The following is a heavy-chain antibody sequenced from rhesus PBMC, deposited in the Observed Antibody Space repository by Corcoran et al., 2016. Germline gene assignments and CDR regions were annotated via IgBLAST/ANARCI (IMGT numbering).Heavy chain of an antibody. D-gene: IGHD5-12*01. J-gene: IGHJ4*01. CDR1: GGSISSSNW. CDR3: ARDPWGYSYSLFDY. CDR2: ISGSSGTT. Sequence: QVQLQESGPGLGKPSETLSLTCAVSGGSISSSNWWSWIRQPPGKGLEWIGYISGSSGTTSHNPSLKSRVTISTDTTKNQFSLKLSSVTAADTAVYYCARDPWGYSYSLFDYWGQGVLVTVSS. V-gene: IGHV4-65*01.